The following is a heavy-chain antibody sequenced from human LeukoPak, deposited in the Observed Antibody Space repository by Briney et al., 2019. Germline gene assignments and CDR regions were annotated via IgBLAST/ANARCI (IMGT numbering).Heavy chain of an antibody. V-gene: IGHV3-23*01. CDR1: GFTFSSYA. J-gene: IGHJ4*02. CDR2: ISATSGRI. Sequence: GGSLRLPCAASGFTFSSYAMTWVRQAPGKGLEWVSTISATSGRISYAASVSGRFTISRDNSKNTLYLEMNSLRDEDTAVYYCAKDPAAVFASSAWNRVFYFDYWGRGTLVTVSS. D-gene: IGHD1/OR15-1a*01. CDR3: AKDPAAVFASSAWNRVFYFDY.